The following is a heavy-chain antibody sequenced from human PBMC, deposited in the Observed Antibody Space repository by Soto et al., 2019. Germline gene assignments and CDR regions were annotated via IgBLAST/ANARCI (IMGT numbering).Heavy chain of an antibody. CDR2: IIPILGIA. J-gene: IGHJ5*02. Sequence: QVQLVQSGAEVKKPGSSVKVSCKASGGTFSSYTISWVRQAPGQGLEWMERIIPILGIANYAQKCKGSVTITPEKSTTTAYMELSSLRSEDTAVYYCARNSVPPTVTSWFDPWGQGTLVTVSS. CDR3: ARNSVPPTVTSWFDP. V-gene: IGHV1-69*02. D-gene: IGHD4-17*01. CDR1: GGTFSSYT.